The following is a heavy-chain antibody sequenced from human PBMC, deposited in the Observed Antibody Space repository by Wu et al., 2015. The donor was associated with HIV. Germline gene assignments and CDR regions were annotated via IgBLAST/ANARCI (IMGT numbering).Heavy chain of an antibody. CDR2: ITPLFDVV. J-gene: IGHJ4*02. Sequence: QVQLVQSGAEVKKPGSSVKVSCKASGVTLSSFAFTWVRQAPGQGLEWMGGITPLFDVVQYAQKFRDRVTITTDKSTSTAYMELSSLRFEDTAIYYCARVYSSTWYDFFDLWGQGTLVTVSS. D-gene: IGHD6-13*01. CDR3: ARVYSSTWYDFFDL. CDR1: GVTLSSFA. V-gene: IGHV1-69*05.